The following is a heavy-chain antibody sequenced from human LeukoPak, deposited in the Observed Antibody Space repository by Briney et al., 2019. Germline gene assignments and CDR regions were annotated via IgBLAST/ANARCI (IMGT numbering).Heavy chain of an antibody. Sequence: GGSLRLSCAASGFTFDDYAMHWVRQAPGKGLEWVSGISWNSGSIGYAESVKGRFTISRDNAKNSLCLEMNSLRPEDTAFYYCAKDLRRLPIYVDYWGQGTLVTVSS. CDR1: GFTFDDYA. D-gene: IGHD5-18*01. V-gene: IGHV3-9*01. CDR2: ISWNSGSI. J-gene: IGHJ4*02. CDR3: AKDLRRLPIYVDY.